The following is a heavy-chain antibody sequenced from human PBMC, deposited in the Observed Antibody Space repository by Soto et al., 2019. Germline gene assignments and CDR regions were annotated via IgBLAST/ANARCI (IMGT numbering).Heavy chain of an antibody. CDR1: WVTIVDLG. J-gene: IGHJ4*02. Sequence: SAAAWVTIVDLGSRCILKDPGKGLEWVAVISYDGSNKYYADSVKGRFTISRDNSKNTLYLQMNSLRAEDTAVYYFAKDVSPGYSSSWFEYLVQRTLVT. V-gene: IGHV3-30*18. CDR3: AKDVSPGYSSSWFEY. D-gene: IGHD6-13*01. CDR2: ISYDGSNK.